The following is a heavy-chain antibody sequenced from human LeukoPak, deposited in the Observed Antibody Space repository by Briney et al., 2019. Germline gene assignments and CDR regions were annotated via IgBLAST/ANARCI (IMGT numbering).Heavy chain of an antibody. CDR3: ATFRGSPRRGPLDS. CDR2: VFYSGVT. D-gene: IGHD5-12*01. CDR1: GYSISSGYY. Sequence: PSETLSLTCTVSGYSISSGYYWGWIRQSPGKGLEWIGYVFYSGVTKYNPSLKGRATISIDTSRNQLSLNLSPMTAADTAVYYCATFRGSPRRGPLDSWGQGTLVNVSS. V-gene: IGHV4-61*01. J-gene: IGHJ4*02.